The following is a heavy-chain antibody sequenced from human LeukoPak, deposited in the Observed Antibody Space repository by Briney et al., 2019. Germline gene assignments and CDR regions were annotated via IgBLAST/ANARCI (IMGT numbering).Heavy chain of an antibody. CDR2: INHSGRM. CDR3: ATYSTSRGWFDP. D-gene: IGHD2-2*01. Sequence: SGTLSLTCAVYGGSFSGYYWSWIRQPPEKGLEWIGEINHSGRMQYNPSLKSRVTISVDTSKNQFSLQLISVTAADTAVYYCATYSTSRGWFDPWGQGTLVTVSP. V-gene: IGHV4-34*01. J-gene: IGHJ5*02. CDR1: GGSFSGYY.